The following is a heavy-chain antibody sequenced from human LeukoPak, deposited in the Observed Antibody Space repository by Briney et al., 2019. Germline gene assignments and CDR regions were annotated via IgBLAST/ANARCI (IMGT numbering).Heavy chain of an antibody. V-gene: IGHV3-48*01. Sequence: GGSLRLSCAASGFTFNTYTMNWVRQAPGKGLEWVSYISGSSGIIDYADSVRGRFTISRDNAKNSLYLQMNSLRAEDTAVYYCARVSTYYEISGQVPFDYWGQGTLVTVSS. CDR2: ISGSSGII. CDR3: ARVSTYYEISGQVPFDY. J-gene: IGHJ4*02. D-gene: IGHD3-22*01. CDR1: GFTFNTYT.